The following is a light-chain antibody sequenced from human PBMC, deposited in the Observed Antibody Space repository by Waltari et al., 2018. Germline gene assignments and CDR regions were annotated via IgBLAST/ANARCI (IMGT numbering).Light chain of an antibody. J-gene: IGKJ4*01. V-gene: IGKV4-1*01. CDR2: WAS. CDR3: QQYYNTPLT. Sequence: DIVMTQSPESLAVSLGERATTSCQTSESVLYSSNNKNHLAWYQQKPGQPPRLLLYWASTRESGVPDRFIGSGSETDFTLTVTSLQAEDVAVYYCQQYYNTPLTFGGGTKVEVK. CDR1: ESVLYSSNNKNH.